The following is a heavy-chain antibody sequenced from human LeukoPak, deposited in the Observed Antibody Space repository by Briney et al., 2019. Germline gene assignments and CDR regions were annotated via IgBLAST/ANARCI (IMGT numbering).Heavy chain of an antibody. CDR3: SKAYLTDWYCFDY. Sequence: GGSLRLSCVASGFTFSSYAMSWVRRAPGKGLEWVSSISGSGGSTNYADSVKGRFTISRDNSKNTLYLQMNSLRAEDTAVYYCSKAYLTDWYCFDYWGQGALVTVSS. D-gene: IGHD3-9*01. CDR1: GFTFSSYA. CDR2: ISGSGGST. V-gene: IGHV3-23*01. J-gene: IGHJ4*02.